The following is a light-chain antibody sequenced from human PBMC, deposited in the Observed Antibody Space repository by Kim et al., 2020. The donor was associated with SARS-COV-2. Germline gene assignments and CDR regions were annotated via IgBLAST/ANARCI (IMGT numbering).Light chain of an antibody. CDR1: SPNIGAGFD. CDR2: GNN. V-gene: IGLV1-40*01. Sequence: VSISWTGSSPNIGAGFDVHWYQQLPGTAPKLLISGNNIRPSGVPDRFSGSKSGTSASLAITGLQAEDEADYYCQSYDTSLRGSYVFGTGTKVTVL. CDR3: QSYDTSLRGSYV. J-gene: IGLJ1*01.